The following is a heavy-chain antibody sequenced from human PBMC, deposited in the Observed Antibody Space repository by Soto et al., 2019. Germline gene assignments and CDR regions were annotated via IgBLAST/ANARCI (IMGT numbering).Heavy chain of an antibody. CDR2: IQHDGSEK. J-gene: IGHJ3*02. CDR1: GFTFSLHW. D-gene: IGHD2-15*01. CDR3: ARRVSHAYCGGGNCGAFDI. V-gene: IGHV3-7*01. Sequence: GGSLRLSCAASGFTFSLHWINWGRQAPGKGLEWVANIQHDGSEKYNVDSVRGRFTISRDNAKNSLDLQMNSLRAEDTAVYYCARRVSHAYCGGGNCGAFDIWGQGTMVTVSS.